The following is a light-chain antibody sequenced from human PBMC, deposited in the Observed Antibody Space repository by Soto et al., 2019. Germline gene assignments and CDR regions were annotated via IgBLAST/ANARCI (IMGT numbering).Light chain of an antibody. J-gene: IGKJ1*01. CDR2: DAS. CDR1: QSVSSY. CDR3: QQRSNWPWT. Sequence: IVLTQSPSTLSLSPGERATLSCRASQSVSSYLAWYQQKPGQAPRLLIYDASNRATGIPARFSGSGSGTDFTLTISSLEPEDFAVYYCQQRSNWPWTFCQGTNVDI. V-gene: IGKV3-11*01.